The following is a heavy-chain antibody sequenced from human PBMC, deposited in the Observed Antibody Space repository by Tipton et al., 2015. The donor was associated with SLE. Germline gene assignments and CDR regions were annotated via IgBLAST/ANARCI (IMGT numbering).Heavy chain of an antibody. Sequence: QLVQSGGGVVQPGRSLRLSCAASGFTFSSYAMHWVRQAPGKGLEWVALIWFDGSNKYYADSVKGRFTISRDNSKNTLYLQMNSLRAEDTAVYYCAKVRAAAGIPWFDPWGQGTLVTVSS. CDR3: AKVRAAAGIPWFDP. D-gene: IGHD6-13*01. V-gene: IGHV3-33*06. J-gene: IGHJ5*02. CDR2: IWFDGSNK. CDR1: GFTFSSYA.